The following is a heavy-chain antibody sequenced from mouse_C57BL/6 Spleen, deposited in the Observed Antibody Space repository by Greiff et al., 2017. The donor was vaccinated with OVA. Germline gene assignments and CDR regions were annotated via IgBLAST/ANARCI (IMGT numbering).Heavy chain of an antibody. Sequence: QVQLQQPGAELVMPGASVKLSCKASGYTFTSYWMHWVKQRPGQGLEWIGEIDPSDSYTNYNQKFKGKSTLTVDKSSSTAYMQLSSLTSEDSAVSYCARRRYYYGSHGNYYAMDYWGQGTSVTVSS. J-gene: IGHJ4*01. CDR2: IDPSDSYT. V-gene: IGHV1-69*01. D-gene: IGHD1-1*01. CDR3: ARRRYYYGSHGNYYAMDY. CDR1: GYTFTSYW.